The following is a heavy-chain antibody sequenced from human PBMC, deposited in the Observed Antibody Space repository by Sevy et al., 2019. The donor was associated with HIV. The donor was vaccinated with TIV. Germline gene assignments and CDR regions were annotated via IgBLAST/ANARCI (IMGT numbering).Heavy chain of an antibody. CDR3: ATTKEYYDSSGYPFDS. J-gene: IGHJ4*02. CDR2: FDPKDGER. D-gene: IGHD3-22*01. Sequence: ASVKVSCKVPGYTLTEFSMHWVRQAPGKGLEWMGTFDPKDGERIYSQKFQVRFTMTEDTSTHTAYMELNSLGSEDTAVYYCATTKEYYDSSGYPFDSWGQGTLVTVSS. V-gene: IGHV1-24*01. CDR1: GYTLTEFS.